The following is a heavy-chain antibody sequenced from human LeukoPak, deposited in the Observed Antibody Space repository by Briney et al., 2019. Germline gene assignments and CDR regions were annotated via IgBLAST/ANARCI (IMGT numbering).Heavy chain of an antibody. CDR1: GFTFGVYA. V-gene: IGHV3-49*04. CDR3: TRDPPYYYDSSGSTRFDY. CDR2: IRSIAYGGTT. J-gene: IGHJ4*02. D-gene: IGHD3-22*01. Sequence: GGSLRLSCTASGFTFGVYAMSWVRQAPGKGRGGGGYIRSIAYGGTTKYAPSVNGRFTISRDDSKSIAYLQMNSLKTEDTAVYYCTRDPPYYYDSSGSTRFDYWGQGTLVTVSS.